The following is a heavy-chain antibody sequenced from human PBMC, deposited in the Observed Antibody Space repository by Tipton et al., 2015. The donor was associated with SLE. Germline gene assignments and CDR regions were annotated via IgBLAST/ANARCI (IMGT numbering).Heavy chain of an antibody. Sequence: TLSLTCTVSGFSISSYYWGWIRQPPGKGLEWIGDINHSGRIDYNPSLMSRVTISEDTSKNQFSLTLSSVTAADTAVYYCARGVAIYWITYYDYYMDVWGKGTTVTVSS. CDR1: GFSISSYY. D-gene: IGHD3-9*01. CDR2: INHSGRI. V-gene: IGHV4-34*01. J-gene: IGHJ6*03. CDR3: ARGVAIYWITYYDYYMDV.